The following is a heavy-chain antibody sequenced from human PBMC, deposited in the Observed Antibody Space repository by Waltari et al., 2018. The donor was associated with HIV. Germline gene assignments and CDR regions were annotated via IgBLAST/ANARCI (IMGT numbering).Heavy chain of an antibody. CDR2: VFHSGRT. J-gene: IGHJ4*02. D-gene: IGHD6-13*01. V-gene: IGHV4-38-2*01. Sequence: QVQLQESGPGLVKPSDTLSLTCAVSHFSISSGHYWGWIRQSPGKGWEWIGSVFHSGRTFYKPSFRSRVSISVDTSKNQFSLKLTSVTAADTAVYYCARQPAPDSTWFQIYFDYWGQGTVVTVSS. CDR1: HFSISSGHY. CDR3: ARQPAPDSTWFQIYFDY.